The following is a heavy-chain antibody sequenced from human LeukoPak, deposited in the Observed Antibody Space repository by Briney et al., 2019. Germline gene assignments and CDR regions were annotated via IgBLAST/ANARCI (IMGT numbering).Heavy chain of an antibody. CDR3: ARHAAAAGPYYFDY. V-gene: IGHV4-4*07. CDR1: GGSISSNY. D-gene: IGHD6-13*01. J-gene: IGHJ4*02. Sequence: PSETLSLTCTVSGGSISSNYWSWIRQPAGKGLEWIGRIYMSERTNYNPPLKSRVTISVDTSKNQFSLKLSSVTAADTAVYYCARHAAAAGPYYFDYWGQGTLVTVSS. CDR2: IYMSERT.